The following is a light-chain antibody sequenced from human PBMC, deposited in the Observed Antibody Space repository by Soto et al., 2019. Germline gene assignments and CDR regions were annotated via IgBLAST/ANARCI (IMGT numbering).Light chain of an antibody. CDR1: NSDIGGYNY. V-gene: IGLV2-14*03. CDR2: DVS. J-gene: IGLJ2*01. CDR3: SSYTSRSTLGV. Sequence: QSALTQPASVSGSPGQSITISCTGTNSDIGGYNYVSWYQQHPGKAPKLMIYDVSNRPSGVSYRFSGSKSGNMAYLTISGLQAEDEADYYCSSYTSRSTLGVFGGGTKLTVL.